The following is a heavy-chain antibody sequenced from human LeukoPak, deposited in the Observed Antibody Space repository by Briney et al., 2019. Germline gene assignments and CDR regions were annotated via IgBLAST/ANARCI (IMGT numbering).Heavy chain of an antibody. CDR2: IIPILGIA. J-gene: IGHJ6*02. CDR3: ARSYYDSSGYYSIYYYYGMDV. D-gene: IGHD3-22*01. V-gene: IGHV1-69*10. CDR1: GGTFSSYA. Sequence: WASVTVSCKASGGTFSSYAISWVRQAPGQGLEWMGGIIPILGIANYAQKFQGRVTITADKSTSTAYMELSSLRSEDTAVYYCARSYYDSSGYYSIYYYYGMDVWGQGTTVTVSS.